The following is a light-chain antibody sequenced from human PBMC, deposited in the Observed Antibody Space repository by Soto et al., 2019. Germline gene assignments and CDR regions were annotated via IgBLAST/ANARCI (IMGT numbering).Light chain of an antibody. J-gene: IGLJ1*01. Sequence: QSALTQPASVSGSPGQSITISCTGTSTDVGGYKYVSWYQQHPGTAPKLMIFEVNGRPSGVSDRFSGSKSGNTASLTISGLQPEDEADYYCSSFSSSSTPYVFG. CDR2: EVN. CDR1: STDVGGYKY. V-gene: IGLV2-14*01. CDR3: SSFSSSSTPYV.